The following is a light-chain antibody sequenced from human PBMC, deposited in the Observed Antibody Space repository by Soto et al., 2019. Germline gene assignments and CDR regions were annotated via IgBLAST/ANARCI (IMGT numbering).Light chain of an antibody. J-gene: IGKJ3*01. Sequence: DIQMTQSPSSLSASVGDRVTITCRASQGISNYLAWYQQKPGKVPKLLIYAASTLQSGVPSRFSGSGSGTHFTLTISGLQPEDVATYYCQKYNSVIFTFGPGTKVDIK. CDR2: AAS. V-gene: IGKV1-27*01. CDR3: QKYNSVIFT. CDR1: QGISNY.